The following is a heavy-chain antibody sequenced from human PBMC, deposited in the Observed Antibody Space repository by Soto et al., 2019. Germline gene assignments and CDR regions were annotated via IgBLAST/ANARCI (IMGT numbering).Heavy chain of an antibody. CDR1: GFTFRSYA. CDR2: ISYDGSNK. D-gene: IGHD3-22*01. CDR3: ARDLSRGIPMIGLEIHF. V-gene: IGHV3-30*04. Sequence: PGGSLRLSCEASGFTFRSYAMHWVRQAPGKGLELVAIISYDGSNKYYGESVKGRFTISRDNSKNTVSLQMSSLRVDDTAVYYCARDLSRGIPMIGLEIHFWGHGTPVTVSS. J-gene: IGHJ1*01.